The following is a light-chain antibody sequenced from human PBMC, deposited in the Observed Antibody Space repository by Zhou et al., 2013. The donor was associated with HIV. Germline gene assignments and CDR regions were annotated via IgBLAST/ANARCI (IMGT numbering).Light chain of an antibody. V-gene: IGKV3-20*01. Sequence: EIALTQSPDTLSLSPGERVVLSCRASETGRYNSLAWYQQRSGQAPRLLIYDASRRATGIPDRFSGSGSGTDFTLTISRLEPEDVATYYCQKYNGAPLTFGQGTKVDI. CDR1: ETGRYNS. CDR3: QKYNGAPLT. J-gene: IGKJ1*01. CDR2: DAS.